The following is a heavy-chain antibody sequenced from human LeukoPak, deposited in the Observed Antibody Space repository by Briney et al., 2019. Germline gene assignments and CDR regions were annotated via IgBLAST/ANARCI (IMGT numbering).Heavy chain of an antibody. Sequence: PSETLSLTCTVSGGSISSGGYSWSWIRQHPGKGLEWIGYIYYSGSTYYNPSLKSRVTISVDTSKNQFSPKLSSVTAADTAVYYCARGGIVVALYYFDYWGQGTLVTVSS. CDR2: IYYSGST. V-gene: IGHV4-31*03. CDR3: ARGGIVVALYYFDY. J-gene: IGHJ4*02. CDR1: GGSISSGGYS. D-gene: IGHD3-22*01.